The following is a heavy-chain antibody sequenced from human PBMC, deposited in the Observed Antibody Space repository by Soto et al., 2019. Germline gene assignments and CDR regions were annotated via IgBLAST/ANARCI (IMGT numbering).Heavy chain of an antibody. CDR1: GFTFISYD. CDR3: ARANGGLYYFDY. Sequence: EVQLVESGGGLVQPGGSLRLSCAASGFTFISYDMHWVRQATGKGLEWVSAIGTAGDTYYPGSVKGRFTISRENAKNSLYLQMNSLRAGDTAVYYCARANGGLYYFDYWGQGTLVTVSS. CDR2: IGTAGDT. V-gene: IGHV3-13*01. D-gene: IGHD4-17*01. J-gene: IGHJ4*02.